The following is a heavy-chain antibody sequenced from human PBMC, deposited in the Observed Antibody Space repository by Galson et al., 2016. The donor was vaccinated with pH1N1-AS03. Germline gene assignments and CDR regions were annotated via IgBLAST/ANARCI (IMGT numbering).Heavy chain of an antibody. D-gene: IGHD3-22*01. CDR3: VVWHSSAVRWGFDY. CDR1: GFTFSIYG. V-gene: IGHV3-33*08. J-gene: IGHJ4*02. CDR2: IWYDGSSQ. Sequence: SLRLSCAASGFTFSIYGIHWVRQAPGKGLEWVALIWYDGSSQYYTDSVKGRFTISRDNSENTLYLQMNSLRPEDTAVYYCVVWHSSAVRWGFDYWGQGTLVTVSS.